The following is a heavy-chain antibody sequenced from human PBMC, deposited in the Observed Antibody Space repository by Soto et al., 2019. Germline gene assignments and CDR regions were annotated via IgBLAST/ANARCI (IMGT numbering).Heavy chain of an antibody. J-gene: IGHJ4*02. Sequence: DVQLVESGGDLVQPGGSLRLSCAASGFTFSRYEMNWVRQAPGKGLEWVSYIGSSATSIYYADFVKGRFIISRDNAKKSLYLQMNSLRAEDTAVYYCARDSTDSGSLDYWGQGTLVTVSS. CDR2: IGSSATSI. D-gene: IGHD1-26*01. V-gene: IGHV3-48*03. CDR3: ARDSTDSGSLDY. CDR1: GFTFSRYE.